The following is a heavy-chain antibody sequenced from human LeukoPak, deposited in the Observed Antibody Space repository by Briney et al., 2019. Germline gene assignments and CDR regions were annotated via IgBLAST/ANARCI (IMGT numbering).Heavy chain of an antibody. V-gene: IGHV4-4*07. Sequence: SETLSLTCTVSGGSISSYYWSWIRQPAGKGLEWLGRIYTSGSTNYNPSHTSRVTMSVDTPKNQFSLKLRSVTAADTAVYYCARDRVGSSSWSPYYYYYYMDVSGKGTTVTVS. J-gene: IGHJ6*03. CDR1: GGSISSYY. CDR3: ARDRVGSSSWSPYYYYYYMDV. D-gene: IGHD6-13*01. CDR2: IYTSGST.